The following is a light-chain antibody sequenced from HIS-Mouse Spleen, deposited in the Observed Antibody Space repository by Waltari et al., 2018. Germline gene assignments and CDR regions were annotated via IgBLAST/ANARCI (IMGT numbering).Light chain of an antibody. V-gene: IGLV3-10*01. CDR1: ALPKKY. CDR3: YSTDSSGNHRV. Sequence: SYELTQPPSVSVSPGQTARITCSGDALPKKYAYWYQQKSGQAPLLVIYEEGKRPSGIPERFPGSSSETRATLTISGAQVEDEADYYCYSTDSSGNHRVFGGGTKLTVL. CDR2: EEG. J-gene: IGLJ2*01.